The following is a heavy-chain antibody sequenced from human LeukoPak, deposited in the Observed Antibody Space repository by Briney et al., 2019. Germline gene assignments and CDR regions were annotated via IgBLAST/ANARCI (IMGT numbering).Heavy chain of an antibody. CDR1: GYTFTSYD. V-gene: IGHV1-8*03. CDR2: MNPNSGNT. Sequence: ASVKVSCKASGYTFTSYDINWVRQATGQGLEWMGWMNPNSGNTGYAQKFQGRVTITRNTSISTAYMELSSLRSEDTAVYYCARGREVRRLGAFDIWGQGTMVTVSS. D-gene: IGHD3-10*01. J-gene: IGHJ3*02. CDR3: ARGREVRRLGAFDI.